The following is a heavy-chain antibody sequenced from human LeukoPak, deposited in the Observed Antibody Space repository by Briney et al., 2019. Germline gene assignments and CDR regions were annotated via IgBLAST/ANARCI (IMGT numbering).Heavy chain of an antibody. CDR3: ARDRGEYSSSFYDY. Sequence: GGSLRLSCAASGFTFSNYYMSWIRQAPGKGLEWISYISTSGSTIYCADSVKGRFTISRDNAKNSLYLQMNSLRAEDTAVYYCARDRGEYSSSFYDYWGQGTLVTVPS. CDR2: ISTSGSTI. D-gene: IGHD6-6*01. J-gene: IGHJ4*02. V-gene: IGHV3-11*04. CDR1: GFTFSNYY.